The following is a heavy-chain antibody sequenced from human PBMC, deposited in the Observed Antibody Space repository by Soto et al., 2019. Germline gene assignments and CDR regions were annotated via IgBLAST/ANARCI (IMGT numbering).Heavy chain of an antibody. J-gene: IGHJ6*02. CDR3: ASGGYGGATANYYYYGMDV. Sequence: QVQLVQSGAEVKKPGSSVKVSCKSSVGTFRSYAISWVRQAPGQGREWMGGIIPIFGTANYAQKFQGRVKITADESTSTAYMELSSLRSEDTAVYYGASGGYGGATANYYYYGMDVWGQGTTVTVSS. D-gene: IGHD5-12*01. CDR2: IIPIFGTA. V-gene: IGHV1-69*12. CDR1: VGTFRSYA.